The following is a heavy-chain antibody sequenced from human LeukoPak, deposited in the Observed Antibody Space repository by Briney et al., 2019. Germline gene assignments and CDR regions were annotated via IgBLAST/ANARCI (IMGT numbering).Heavy chain of an antibody. D-gene: IGHD6-13*01. CDR1: GYTFTSYG. V-gene: IGHV1-18*01. CDR3: ARETVPAIAAPRGLNY. Sequence: GASVKVSCKASGYTFTSYGISWVRQAPGQGLEWMGWISAYNGNTNYAQKLQGRVTMTTDTSTSTAYMELSRLRSDDTAAYYCARETVPAIAAPRGLNYWGQGTLVTVSS. CDR2: ISAYNGNT. J-gene: IGHJ4*02.